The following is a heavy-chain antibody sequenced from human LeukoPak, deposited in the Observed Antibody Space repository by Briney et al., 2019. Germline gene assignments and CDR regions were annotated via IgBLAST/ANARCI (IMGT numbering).Heavy chain of an antibody. D-gene: IGHD3-22*01. Sequence: SETLSLTCTVSGGSISSYYWSWIRQPPGKGLEWIGYIYYSWSTNYNPSLKSRVTISVDTSKNQFSLKLSSVTAADTAVYYCARVVSIYYDSSGYLYYFDYWGQGTLVTVSS. CDR1: GGSISSYY. CDR2: IYYSWST. V-gene: IGHV4-59*08. CDR3: ARVVSIYYDSSGYLYYFDY. J-gene: IGHJ4*02.